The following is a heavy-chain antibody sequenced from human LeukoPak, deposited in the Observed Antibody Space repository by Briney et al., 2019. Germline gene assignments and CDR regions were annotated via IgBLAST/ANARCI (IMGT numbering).Heavy chain of an antibody. J-gene: IGHJ4*02. CDR1: GYTFTDYA. CDR2: IDPHSGGT. Sequence: ASVKVSXKASGYTFTDYAIHWVRQAPGQGLEWMGRIDPHSGGTNYAQKFQGRVTLTRDASISTAYKELSRLRSDDTAFYYCTRDLTISGPIGYWGQETLVTVSS. D-gene: IGHD3-9*01. V-gene: IGHV1-2*06. CDR3: TRDLTISGPIGY.